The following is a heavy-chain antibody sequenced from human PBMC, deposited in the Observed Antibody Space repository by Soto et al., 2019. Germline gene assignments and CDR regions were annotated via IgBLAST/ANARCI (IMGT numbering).Heavy chain of an antibody. D-gene: IGHD2-15*01. CDR2: ISPGSRYP. J-gene: IGHJ5*02. CDR1: GFTFGDSY. Sequence: QVQLVESGGGLVPPGGSLRLSCAGSGFTFGDSYMSWIRQAPGKGLEWLSYISPGSRYPAYADSVKGRFIISRDNARRSLFLQMTSLTAEDTAMYYCVRGGGGGLFDPWGQGTMVTVSS. CDR3: VRGGGGGLFDP. V-gene: IGHV3-11*06.